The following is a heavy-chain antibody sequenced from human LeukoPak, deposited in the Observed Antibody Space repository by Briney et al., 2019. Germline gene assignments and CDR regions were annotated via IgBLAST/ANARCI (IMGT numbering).Heavy chain of an antibody. CDR1: GFTFSNYA. J-gene: IGHJ4*02. V-gene: IGHV3-23*01. CDR3: PRQSYASGWNPFDY. Sequence: QTGGSLRLSCAASGFTFSNYAMSWVRKAPGKGLEWVSTISGGGITTYYADSAKGRFTISRDNSKNTMFLQMNSLRADDTAVYYCPRQSYASGWNPFDYWGQGILVTVSS. D-gene: IGHD6-19*01. CDR2: ISGGGITT.